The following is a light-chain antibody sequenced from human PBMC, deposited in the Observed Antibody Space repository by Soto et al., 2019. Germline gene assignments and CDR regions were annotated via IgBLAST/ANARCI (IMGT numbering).Light chain of an antibody. CDR1: STDVGGYNY. CDR3: YSSRCTTTVV. V-gene: IGLV2-14*01. CDR2: EVR. Sequence: QSVLTQPASVSGSLGQSITISCTGTSTDVGGYNYVSWYQQYPGKAPKLLIYEVRNRPSGISNRFSGSKSGNTPSLTISGLQPEDEANYFFYSSRCTTTVVFGTGTKPTVL. J-gene: IGLJ1*01.